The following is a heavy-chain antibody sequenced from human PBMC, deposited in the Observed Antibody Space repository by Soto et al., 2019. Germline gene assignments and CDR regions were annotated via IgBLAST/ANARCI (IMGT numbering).Heavy chain of an antibody. CDR1: GFTFSSYS. CDR3: AMLLLMGRGVMEGSYGMDV. CDR2: ISSSSSYI. J-gene: IGHJ6*02. V-gene: IGHV3-21*01. Sequence: PWGPLRLSCAASGFTFSSYSMNWVLQAPGKGLERVSSISSSSSYIYYADSVKGRFTISRDNAKNSLYLQMNSLGAEDTAVYYCAMLLLMGRGVMEGSYGMDVWGQGTTVTVSS. D-gene: IGHD3-10*01.